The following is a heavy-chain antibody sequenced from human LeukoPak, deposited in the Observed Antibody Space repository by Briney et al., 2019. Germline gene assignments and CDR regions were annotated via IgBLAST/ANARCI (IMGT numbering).Heavy chain of an antibody. CDR3: AKALYDFRSDFDAGAIEI. V-gene: IGHV3-23*01. Sequence: GGSLRLSCAASGFTLSSYAMNWVRQPPGKGLEWVSAISGSDTSTFYADSVKGRFTISRDNSKNTLYLQMNSLRADDTAEYYCAKALYDFRSDFDAGAIEIWGQGTMVAVSS. J-gene: IGHJ3*02. CDR2: ISGSDTST. CDR1: GFTLSSYA. D-gene: IGHD3-3*01.